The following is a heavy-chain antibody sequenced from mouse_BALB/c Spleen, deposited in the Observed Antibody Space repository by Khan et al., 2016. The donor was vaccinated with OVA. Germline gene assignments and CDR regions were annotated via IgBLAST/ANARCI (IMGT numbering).Heavy chain of an antibody. CDR2: IWSDGFT. CDR3: ARGIYYFGSRYMDY. J-gene: IGHJ4*01. D-gene: IGHD1-1*01. CDR1: AFSLTSYG. V-gene: IGHV2-6*02. Sequence: QVQLKESGPGLVAPSQSLSITCTVSAFSLTSYGVHWVRQPPGKGLEWLVVIWSDGFTTYNSALKSRLSISKDNSKSQIFLKMNSLQTDDTAMYYCARGIYYFGSRYMDYWGQGTSVTVSS.